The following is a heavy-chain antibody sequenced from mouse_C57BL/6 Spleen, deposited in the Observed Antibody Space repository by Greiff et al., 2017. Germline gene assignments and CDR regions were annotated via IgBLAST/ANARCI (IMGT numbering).Heavy chain of an antibody. V-gene: IGHV1-52*01. CDR1: GYTFTSYW. J-gene: IGHJ2*01. CDR2: IDPSASET. Sequence: QVQLPHPVAALVRPGSSVKLSCKASGYTFTSYWMHWVKQRPIQGLEWIGNIDPSASETHYNQKFKDKATLTVDKASSTAYMQLSSLTAEDSAVYYCARGDYYDYWGQGTTLTVSS. CDR3: ARGDYYDY.